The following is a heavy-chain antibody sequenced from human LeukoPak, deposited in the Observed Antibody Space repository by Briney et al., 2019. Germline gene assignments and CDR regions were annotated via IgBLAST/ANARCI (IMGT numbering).Heavy chain of an antibody. CDR3: ARARDDYSNYGAFDI. V-gene: IGHV3-7*04. CDR1: GFTFSSSW. CDR2: IKQDGSEK. D-gene: IGHD4-11*01. Sequence: GGSLRLSCTASGFTFSSSWMTWVRQAPGKGLEWVANIKQDGSEKYYVDSVKGRFTISRDNAKNSLYLQMNSLRAEDTAVYYCARARDDYSNYGAFDIWGQGTMVTVSS. J-gene: IGHJ3*02.